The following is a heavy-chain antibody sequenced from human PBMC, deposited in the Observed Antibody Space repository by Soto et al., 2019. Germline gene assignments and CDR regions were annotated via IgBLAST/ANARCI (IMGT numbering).Heavy chain of an antibody. J-gene: IGHJ6*02. CDR1: GGSISSYY. Sequence: SETLSLTCTVSGGSISSYYWSWIRQPPGKGLEWIGYIYYSGSTNYNPSLKSRVTISVDTSKNQFSLKLSSVTAADTAVYYCARDRRNYQLLYTSYYYGMDVWGQGTTVTVSS. V-gene: IGHV4-59*01. CDR2: IYYSGST. D-gene: IGHD2-2*02. CDR3: ARDRRNYQLLYTSYYYGMDV.